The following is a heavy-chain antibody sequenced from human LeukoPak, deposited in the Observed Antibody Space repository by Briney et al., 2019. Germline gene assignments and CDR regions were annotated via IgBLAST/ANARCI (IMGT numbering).Heavy chain of an antibody. CDR1: GFTFDDYA. CDR2: ISWNSGSI. Sequence: PGGSLRLSCAASGFTFDDYAMHWVRQAPGKGLEWVSGISWNSGSIGYADSVKGRFTISRDNAKNSLYLQMNSLRAEDTALYYCAKDEVSDCSSTSCYRNRGQGTLVTVSS. D-gene: IGHD2-2*02. V-gene: IGHV3-9*01. J-gene: IGHJ4*02. CDR3: AKDEVSDCSSTSCYRN.